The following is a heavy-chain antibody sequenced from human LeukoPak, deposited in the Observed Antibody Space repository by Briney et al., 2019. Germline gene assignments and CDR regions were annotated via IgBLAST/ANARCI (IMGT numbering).Heavy chain of an antibody. V-gene: IGHV3-23*01. J-gene: IGHJ4*02. CDR1: GFTFSSYS. CDR2: ISGSGGST. CDR3: AKALSSGWFHYFDY. D-gene: IGHD6-19*01. Sequence: PGGSLRLSCAASGFTFSSYSMNWVRQAPGKGLEWVSAISGSGGSTYYADSVKGRFTISRDNSKNTLYLQMNSLRAEDTAVYYCAKALSSGWFHYFDYWGQGTLVTVSS.